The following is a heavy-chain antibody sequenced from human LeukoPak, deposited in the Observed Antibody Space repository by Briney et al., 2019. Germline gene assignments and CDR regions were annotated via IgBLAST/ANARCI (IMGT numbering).Heavy chain of an antibody. CDR2: IYHSGST. J-gene: IGHJ4*02. D-gene: IGHD1-7*01. CDR3: ATQLTGLELRRSLVY. CDR1: GYSISSGYY. V-gene: IGHV4-38-2*01. Sequence: PSETLSPTCAVSGYSISSGYYWGWIRQPPGKGLEWIGSIYHSGSTYYNPSLKSRVTISVDTSKNQFSLKLSSVTAADTAVYYCATQLTGLELRRSLVYWGQGTLVTVSS.